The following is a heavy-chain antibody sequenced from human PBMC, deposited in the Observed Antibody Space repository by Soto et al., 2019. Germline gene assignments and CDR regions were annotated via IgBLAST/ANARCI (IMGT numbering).Heavy chain of an antibody. J-gene: IGHJ4*02. CDR1: GFTFSNYG. D-gene: IGHD6-19*01. V-gene: IGHV3-30*03. CDR2: ISYDGSNK. CDR3: SGGWYFFDY. Sequence: QVQLVESGGGVVQPGRSLRLSCAASGFTFSNYGMHWARQAPGKGLEWVAGISYDGSNKYYADSVKGRFTISRDNSKNTLYLQMNSLRTEDTAVYYCSGGWYFFDYCGQGTLVTVPP.